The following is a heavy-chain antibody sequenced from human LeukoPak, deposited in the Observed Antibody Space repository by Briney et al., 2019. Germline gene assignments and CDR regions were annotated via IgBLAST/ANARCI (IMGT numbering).Heavy chain of an antibody. CDR1: GYSFTSNW. Sequence: GESLKIYCKGSGYSFTSNWIGWVRPMPGKGLEWMGTIYPGDSDTRYSPSFQGQVTISADKSISTAYLQWSSLKASDTAMYYCAASSSWYSFDYWGQGTLVTVSS. J-gene: IGHJ4*02. CDR3: AASSSWYSFDY. V-gene: IGHV5-51*01. CDR2: IYPGDSDT. D-gene: IGHD6-13*01.